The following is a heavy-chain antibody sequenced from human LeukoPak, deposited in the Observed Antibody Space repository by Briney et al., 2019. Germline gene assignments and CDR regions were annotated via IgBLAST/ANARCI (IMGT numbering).Heavy chain of an antibody. J-gene: IGHJ4*02. CDR2: TSSDGINK. V-gene: IGHV3-30-3*01. CDR1: GFTFSSFR. Sequence: GGSLRLSCAASGFTFSSFRVHWVRQSPGKGLEWVAVTSSDGINKYYADSVKGRFTISKDNSKNMLYLQMNSLRAEDTAVYYCARGKVVGATIFDYWGQGTLVTVSS. CDR3: ARGKVVGATIFDY. D-gene: IGHD1-26*01.